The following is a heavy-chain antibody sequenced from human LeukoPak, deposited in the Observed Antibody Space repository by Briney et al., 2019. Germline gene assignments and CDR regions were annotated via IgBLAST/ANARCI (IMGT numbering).Heavy chain of an antibody. Sequence: ASVKVSCKASGYTFTKYYMFWVRQAPGQGLEWMGRINPSSGGTDYAQKFQGRVTMTRDTSISTAYMELSRLRSDDTAMYYCARTYYYDSSGYYTFDYWGQGTLVTVSS. V-gene: IGHV1-2*06. CDR3: ARTYYYDSSGYYTFDY. CDR2: INPSSGGT. D-gene: IGHD3-22*01. J-gene: IGHJ4*02. CDR1: GYTFTKYY.